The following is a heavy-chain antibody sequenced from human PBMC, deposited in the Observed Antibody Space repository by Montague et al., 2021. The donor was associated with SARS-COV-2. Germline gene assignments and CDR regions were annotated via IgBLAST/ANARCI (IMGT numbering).Heavy chain of an antibody. J-gene: IGHJ6*02. V-gene: IGHV2-5*01. D-gene: IGHD3-10*01. CDR1: GFSLRSDDEG. Sequence: PALVIPTQTLTLTCTFSGFSLRSDDEGVAWIRQSPGQALEWLAVIYWNGDKRYSPSLQRRLTITKDTSENQVVLTMTNMDPVDTATYYCAHRGMIRGLIFDVWGQGTTVTVSS. CDR2: IYWNGDK. CDR3: AHRGMIRGLIFDV.